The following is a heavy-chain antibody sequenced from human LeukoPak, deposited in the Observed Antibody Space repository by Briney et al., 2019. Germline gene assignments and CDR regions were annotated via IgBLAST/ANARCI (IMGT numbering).Heavy chain of an antibody. D-gene: IGHD2-15*01. CDR2: MNPNSGHT. Sequence: ASVKVSCKASGYTFSSYDINWVRQATGQGLEWMGWMNPNSGHTGYAQKFQGRVTMTRNTSISTAYMELSSLRSEDTAVYYYARVRGSYYYYGMDVWGQGTTVTVSS. CDR1: GYTFSSYD. J-gene: IGHJ6*02. V-gene: IGHV1-8*01. CDR3: ARVRGSYYYYGMDV.